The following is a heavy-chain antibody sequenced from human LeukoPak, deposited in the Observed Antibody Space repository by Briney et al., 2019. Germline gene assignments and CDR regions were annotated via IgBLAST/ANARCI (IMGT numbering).Heavy chain of an antibody. J-gene: IGHJ5*02. CDR2: ISSSSSYT. CDR3: ARDGSGGPQTNWFDR. CDR1: GFTFSDYY. D-gene: IGHD2-15*01. V-gene: IGHV3-11*06. Sequence: GGSLRLSCAASGFTFSDYYMSWIRQAPGKGLEWVSYISSSSSYTNYADSVKGRFTISRDNPKNSLYLQMNSLRAEDTAVYYCARDGSGGPQTNWFDRWGQGTLVTVSS.